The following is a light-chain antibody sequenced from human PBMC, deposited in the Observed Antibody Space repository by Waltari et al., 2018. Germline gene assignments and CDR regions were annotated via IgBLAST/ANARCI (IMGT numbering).Light chain of an antibody. CDR1: YSNVGSQT. J-gene: IGLJ2*01. CDR3: ATEDRLNGPI. CDR2: SDY. V-gene: IGLV1-44*01. Sequence: QSVLTQPPSASGTPGQRVTISCSGSYSNVGSQTVNWYQQPPGTPPNLPIYSDYHRPSGVPARFSGSKSGTSASLAITGLQSEDEADYYCATEDRLNGPIFGGGTKLTVL.